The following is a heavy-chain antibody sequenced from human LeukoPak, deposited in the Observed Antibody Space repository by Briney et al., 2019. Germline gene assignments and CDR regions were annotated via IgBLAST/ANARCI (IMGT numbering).Heavy chain of an antibody. D-gene: IGHD6-6*01. CDR1: GFTVTSNH. J-gene: IGHJ4*02. V-gene: IGHV3-66*04. Sequence: GGSLRLSCTASGFTVTSNHMNWVRQAPGKGLEWVSIIYTGGTTHYADSLRDRFIISRDDSINTLYLQMNSLRAEDTAVYYCARHSSSYYFDYWGQGTLVTVSS. CDR3: ARHSSSYYFDY. CDR2: IYTGGTT.